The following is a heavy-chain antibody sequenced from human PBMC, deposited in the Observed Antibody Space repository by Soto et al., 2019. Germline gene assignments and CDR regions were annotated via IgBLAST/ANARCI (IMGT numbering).Heavy chain of an antibody. J-gene: IGHJ6*03. CDR3: GRVVVIGKRWYSYYYMDV. CDR1: GYSFTNFD. V-gene: IGHV1-18*01. CDR2: ISAHSGGT. D-gene: IGHD1-26*01. Sequence: QLEQSAAEVKNPGASVTLSCKASGYSFTNFDISWVRQAPGQGLEWLGWISAHSGGTKYEQRLQGRVTMTTDTSTNTAYVELRSLRSDDTAGSYGGRVVVIGKRWYSYYYMDVGGRESTVTVTS.